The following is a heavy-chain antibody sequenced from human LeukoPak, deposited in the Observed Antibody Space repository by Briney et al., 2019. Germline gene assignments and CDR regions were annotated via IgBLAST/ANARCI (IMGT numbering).Heavy chain of an antibody. CDR2: IYYSGST. Sequence: SQTLSLTCPVSGGSISSGDYYWSWTRQPPGKGLEWIGYIYYSGSTYYNPSLKSRVTISVDTSNNQFSLKLSSGTAADTAVYYCARDGVRYGMDVWGQGTTVTVSS. J-gene: IGHJ6*02. V-gene: IGHV4-30-4*01. D-gene: IGHD3-16*01. CDR3: ARDGVRYGMDV. CDR1: GGSISSGDYY.